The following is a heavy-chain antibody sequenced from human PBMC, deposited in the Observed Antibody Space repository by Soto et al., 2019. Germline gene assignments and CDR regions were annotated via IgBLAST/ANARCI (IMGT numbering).Heavy chain of an antibody. CDR1: GGTFSSYA. V-gene: IGHV1-69*13. CDR2: IIPIFGTA. CDR3: ARGCTNGVCYNYGMDV. Sequence: GASVKVSCKASGGTFSSYAISWVRQAPGQGLEWMGGIIPIFGTANYAQKFQGRVTITADESTSTAYMELSGLRSEDTAVYYCARGCTNGVCYNYGMDVWGQGTTVTVSS. D-gene: IGHD2-8*01. J-gene: IGHJ6*02.